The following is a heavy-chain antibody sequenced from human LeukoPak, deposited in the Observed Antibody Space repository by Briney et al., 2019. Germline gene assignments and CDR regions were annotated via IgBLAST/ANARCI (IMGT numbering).Heavy chain of an antibody. CDR2: MSGGGDKT. CDR3: PAGSGLLPPTTYLPD. J-gene: IGHJ4*02. Sequence: GGTLRLSCAASGFSFRRYGMSWVRQAPGKGVEWVSAMSGGGDKTLYADSVKGRFTISRDNSKNTLYLQMSSLRAEDTAVYYCPAGSGLLPPTTYLPDWGQGTVVTVSS. CDR1: GFSFRRYG. V-gene: IGHV3-23*01. D-gene: IGHD3-22*01.